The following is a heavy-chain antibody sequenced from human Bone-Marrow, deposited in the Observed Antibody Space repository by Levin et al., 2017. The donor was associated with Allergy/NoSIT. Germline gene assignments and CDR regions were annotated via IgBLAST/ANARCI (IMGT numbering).Heavy chain of an antibody. CDR2: IAVGSGVT. D-gene: IGHD6-13*01. Sequence: GASVKVSCKASGFTFIDSAVQWVRQVRGQRLEWIGWIAVGSGVTNKAQKFQERVTMTRDMSTSTAYLEPSSLISEDTAVYYCAADLNNSWYPGRQYWYFGLWGRGTLVTVCS. CDR1: GFTFIDSA. V-gene: IGHV1-58*01. CDR3: AADLNNSWYPGRQYWYFGL. J-gene: IGHJ2*01.